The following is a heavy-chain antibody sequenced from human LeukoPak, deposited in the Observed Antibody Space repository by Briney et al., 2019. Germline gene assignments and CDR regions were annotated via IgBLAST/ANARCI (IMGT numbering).Heavy chain of an antibody. Sequence: GASVKVSCKASGYTFSGYGVTWVRQAPGQGLEWVRWITVYNNVTKSAQKFQDRVTMTTDTSTTTAYMELRSLRSDDTAVYYCARRRYDCYDYWGQGTLVTVSS. CDR1: GYTFSGYG. CDR3: ARRRYDCYDY. D-gene: IGHD3-16*01. J-gene: IGHJ4*02. CDR2: ITVYNNVT. V-gene: IGHV1-18*01.